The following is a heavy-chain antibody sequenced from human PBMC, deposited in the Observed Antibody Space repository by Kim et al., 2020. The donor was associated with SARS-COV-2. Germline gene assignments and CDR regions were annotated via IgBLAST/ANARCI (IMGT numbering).Heavy chain of an antibody. CDR2: IIPIFGAA. J-gene: IGHJ6*02. CDR1: GGTFSSYA. CDR3: ARSYDSRYYYGMDV. Sequence: SVKVSCKASGGTFSSYAISWVRQAPGQGLEWMGGIIPIFGAAYYAPKFQGRVTITADESTSTAYMELSGLRSEDTAVYYCARSYDSRYYYGMDVWGQGTTVTVSS. V-gene: IGHV1-69*13. D-gene: IGHD3-22*01.